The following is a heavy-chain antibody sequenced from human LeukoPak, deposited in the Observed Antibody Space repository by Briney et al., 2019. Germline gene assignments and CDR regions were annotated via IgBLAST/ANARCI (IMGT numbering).Heavy chain of an antibody. CDR2: IYHSGST. Sequence: SETLSLTCTVSGGSISSYYWSWIRQPPGKGLERIGYIYHSGSTYYNPSLKSRVTISVDRSKNQFSLKLSSVTAADTAVYYCARAYYDILTGYPHLDYWGQGTLVTVSS. D-gene: IGHD3-9*01. V-gene: IGHV4-59*12. J-gene: IGHJ4*02. CDR1: GGSISSYY. CDR3: ARAYYDILTGYPHLDY.